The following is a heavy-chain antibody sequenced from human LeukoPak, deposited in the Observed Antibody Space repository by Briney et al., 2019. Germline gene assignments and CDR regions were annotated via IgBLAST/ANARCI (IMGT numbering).Heavy chain of an antibody. CDR1: GGSISSGSYY. D-gene: IGHD6-19*01. Sequence: SQTLSLTCTVSGGSISSGSYYWSWIRQPAGKGLEWIGRIYTSGSTNYNPSLKSRVTISVDTSKNQFSLKLSSVTAADTAVYYCASGLSGWYYFDYWGQGTLVTVSS. CDR3: ASGLSGWYYFDY. V-gene: IGHV4-61*02. J-gene: IGHJ4*02. CDR2: IYTSGST.